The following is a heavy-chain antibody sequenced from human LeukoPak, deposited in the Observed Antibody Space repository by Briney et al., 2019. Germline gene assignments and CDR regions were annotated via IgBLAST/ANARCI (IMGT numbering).Heavy chain of an antibody. CDR1: GFTFSSYS. J-gene: IGHJ4*02. CDR2: ISSSSSTI. D-gene: IGHD2-2*01. CDR3: AKVRYQLLHFDY. V-gene: IGHV3-48*01. Sequence: PGGSLRLSCAASGFTFSSYSMNWVRQAPGKGLEWVSYISSSSSTIYYADSVKGRFTISRDNSKNTLYLQMNSLRAEDTAVYYCAKVRYQLLHFDYWGQGTLVTVSS.